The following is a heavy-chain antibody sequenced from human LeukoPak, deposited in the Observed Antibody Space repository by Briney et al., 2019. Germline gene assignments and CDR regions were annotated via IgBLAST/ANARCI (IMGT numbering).Heavy chain of an antibody. J-gene: IGHJ3*02. D-gene: IGHD3-9*01. CDR2: ISAYSGST. CDR1: GYSFSNYG. CDR3: ARDNYNILTGYVRYAFDI. V-gene: IGHV1-18*01. Sequence: ASVKVCCKASGYSFSNYGINWVRQAPGQGLEWMGWISAYSGSTNFAQNLQGRVTMTTDTSTSTAYMELRSLRSDDTAVYYCARDNYNILTGYVRYAFDIWGQGTMVTVSS.